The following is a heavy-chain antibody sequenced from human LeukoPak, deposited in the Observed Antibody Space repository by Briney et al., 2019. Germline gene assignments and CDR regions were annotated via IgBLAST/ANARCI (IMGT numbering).Heavy chain of an antibody. Sequence: GGSLRLSCAASGFTFSSYWMHWVRQAPGKGLVWVSRINSDGSSTSYADSVKGRFTISRDNAKNTLYLQMNSLRAEDTAVYYCARARVRFLEWRYWYFDLWGRGALVTVSS. D-gene: IGHD3-3*01. CDR3: ARARVRFLEWRYWYFDL. V-gene: IGHV3-74*01. CDR1: GFTFSSYW. J-gene: IGHJ2*01. CDR2: INSDGSST.